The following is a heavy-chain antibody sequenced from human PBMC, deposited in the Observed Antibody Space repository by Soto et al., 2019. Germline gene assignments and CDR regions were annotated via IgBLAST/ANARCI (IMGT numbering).Heavy chain of an antibody. Sequence: QLRLQESGPGLVKPSASLSLICSVTGASTSSDYWSWSRQLAWKGLEWIGRIYITGNTNYNPSLWGRVTMSIDTSTNQFSLILTSVTAADTAVYYCAKEVSYRNYVGTSNRLDVWGQGTLVTVSS. CDR3: AKEVSYRNYVGTSNRLDV. J-gene: IGHJ5*02. V-gene: IGHV4-4*07. CDR2: IYITGNT. D-gene: IGHD4-4*01. CDR1: GASTSSDY.